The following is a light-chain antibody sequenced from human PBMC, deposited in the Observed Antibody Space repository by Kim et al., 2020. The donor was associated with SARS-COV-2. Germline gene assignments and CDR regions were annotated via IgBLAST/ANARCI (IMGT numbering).Light chain of an antibody. CDR3: HQYYGAPIT. J-gene: IGKJ5*01. Sequence: ATINCKSSQTVLSSSDNKNYLAWYQQKAGQPPRLLIYWASTRESGVPDRFSGSGSGTDFTLTISSLQAEDVAVYYCHQYYGAPITFGQGTRLEIK. CDR1: QTVLSSSDNKNY. CDR2: WAS. V-gene: IGKV4-1*01.